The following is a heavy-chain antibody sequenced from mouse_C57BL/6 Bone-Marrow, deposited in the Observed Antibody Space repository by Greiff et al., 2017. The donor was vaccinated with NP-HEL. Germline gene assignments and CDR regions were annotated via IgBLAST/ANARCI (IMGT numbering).Heavy chain of an antibody. Sequence: QVQLQQSGAELARPEASVKLSCKASGYTFTSYGISWVKQRTGQGLEWIGEIYPRSGNTYYNEKFKGKATLTADKSSSTAYMELRSLTSEDSAVYFCARRVNWDAWFAYWGQGTLVTVSA. CDR2: IYPRSGNT. J-gene: IGHJ3*01. D-gene: IGHD4-1*01. V-gene: IGHV1-81*01. CDR1: GYTFTSYG. CDR3: ARRVNWDAWFAY.